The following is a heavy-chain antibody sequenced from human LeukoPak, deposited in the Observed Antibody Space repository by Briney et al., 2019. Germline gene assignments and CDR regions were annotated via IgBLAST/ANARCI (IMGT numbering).Heavy chain of an antibody. D-gene: IGHD2-8*01. J-gene: IGHJ5*02. CDR1: AYSISNGYY. V-gene: IGHV4-38-2*02. CDR3: AREDIVLMVYAIRGYNWFDP. Sequence: SETLSLTCAVSAYSISNGYYWGWIRQPPGKGLEWIGSVFHSGSTFYSPSLKSRVTMSVDTSKNQFSLNLSSVTAADTAVYYCAREDIVLMVYAIRGYNWFDPWGQGTLVTVSS. CDR2: VFHSGST.